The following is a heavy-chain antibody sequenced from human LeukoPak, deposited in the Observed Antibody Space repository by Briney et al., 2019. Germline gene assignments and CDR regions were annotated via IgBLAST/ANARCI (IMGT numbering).Heavy chain of an antibody. V-gene: IGHV4-34*01. CDR3: ARGRGGSGYYYYYMDV. CDR2: INHSGST. CDR1: GGSFSGYY. J-gene: IGHJ6*03. Sequence: PPETLSLTCAVYGGSFSGYYRSWIRQPPGKGLEWIGEINHSGSTNYNPSRKSRVTISVDTSKNQFSLKLSSVTAADTAVYYCARGRGGSGYYYYYMDVWGKGTTVTVSS. D-gene: IGHD3-10*01.